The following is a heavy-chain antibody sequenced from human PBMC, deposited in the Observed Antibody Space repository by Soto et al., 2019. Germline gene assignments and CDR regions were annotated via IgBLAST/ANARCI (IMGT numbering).Heavy chain of an antibody. CDR3: ARESSLRGGKPRASIDY. D-gene: IGHD1-26*01. V-gene: IGHV4-61*01. CDR2: IYYSGST. J-gene: IGHJ4*02. CDR1: GGSVSSGSYY. Sequence: SETLSLTCAVSGGSVSSGSYYWSWIRQPPGKGLEWIGYIYYSGSTNYNPSLKSRVTISVDTSKNQFSLKLSSVTAADTAVYYCARESSLRGGKPRASIDYWGPGTLVTVSS.